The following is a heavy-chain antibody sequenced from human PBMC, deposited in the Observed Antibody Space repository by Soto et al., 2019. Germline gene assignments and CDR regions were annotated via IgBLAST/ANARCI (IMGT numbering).Heavy chain of an antibody. CDR1: GFTFDDYA. CDR3: ARVPLYSSRLGRYYYGMDV. V-gene: IGHV3-9*01. D-gene: IGHD6-19*01. Sequence: EVQLVESGGGLVQPGRSLRLSCAASGFTFDDYAMHWVRQAPGKGLEWVSGISWNSGSIGYADSVKGRFTISRDNAKNSLYLQMNSLRAEDTALYYCARVPLYSSRLGRYYYGMDVWGQGTTVTVSS. J-gene: IGHJ6*02. CDR2: ISWNSGSI.